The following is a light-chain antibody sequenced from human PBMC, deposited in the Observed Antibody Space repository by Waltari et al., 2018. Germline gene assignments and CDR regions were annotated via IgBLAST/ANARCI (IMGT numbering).Light chain of an antibody. CDR3: QQYGSSPP. Sequence: EIVLTQSPGTLSLSPGERATLACRASQSVSSSYFAWYQQKPGQAPRLLIYGASSRATGIPDRVSGSGSGTDFTLTISRLEPEDFAVYYCQQYGSSPPFGGGTKVEIK. V-gene: IGKV3-20*01. CDR1: QSVSSSY. J-gene: IGKJ4*01. CDR2: GAS.